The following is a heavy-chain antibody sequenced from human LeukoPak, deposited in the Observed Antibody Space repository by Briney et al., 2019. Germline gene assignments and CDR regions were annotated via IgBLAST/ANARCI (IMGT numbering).Heavy chain of an antibody. CDR3: ARHVDYFYFMVV. CDR2: IYPGDSVT. Sequence: GESLQISCKASGYSFLSYWIGWVRQMPGKGLEWMGIIYPGDSVTIYSPSFQGQVTISADKSISTAYLQWSSLKASDTAIYSCARHVDYFYFMVVWGKGATVTISS. J-gene: IGHJ6*03. V-gene: IGHV5-51*01. CDR1: GYSFLSYW.